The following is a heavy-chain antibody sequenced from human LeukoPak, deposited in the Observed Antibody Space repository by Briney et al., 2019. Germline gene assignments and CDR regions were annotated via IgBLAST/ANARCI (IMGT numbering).Heavy chain of an antibody. CDR2: IKQDGSEK. J-gene: IGHJ6*03. D-gene: IGHD3-10*01. Sequence: PGRSLRLSCAASGFTFSSYGMHWVRQAPGKGLEWVANIKQDGSEKYYVDSVKGRFTISRDNAKNPLYLQMNSLRAEDTAVYYCARGAVRELYYYYMDVWGKGTTVTVSS. CDR3: ARGAVRELYYYYMDV. V-gene: IGHV3-7*01. CDR1: GFTFSSYG.